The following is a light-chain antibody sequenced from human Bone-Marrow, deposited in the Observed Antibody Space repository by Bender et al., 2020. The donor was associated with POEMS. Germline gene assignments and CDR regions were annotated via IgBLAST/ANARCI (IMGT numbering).Light chain of an antibody. Sequence: QSALTQPASVSGSPGQSITISCAGARSDVGTYNLVSWYQQHPGKAPKLLIYGDSKRPSGASKRFSASKSGNTASLTISGVQAEDEADYYCYSCASSSYVFGTGTKVTVL. CDR3: YSCASSSYV. CDR1: RSDVGTYNL. V-gene: IGLV2-23*01. CDR2: GDS. J-gene: IGLJ1*01.